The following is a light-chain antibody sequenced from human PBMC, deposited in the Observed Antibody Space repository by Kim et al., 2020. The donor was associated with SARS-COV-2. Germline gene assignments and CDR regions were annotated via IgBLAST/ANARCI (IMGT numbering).Light chain of an antibody. Sequence: ASVGERVTITCRASQGISTYLAWYQQKSAEAPKLLMYSASILQSGVPSRFSGSGSGTEFTLTIGSLQPEDFATYYCQQFNNYPITFGQGTRLEIK. CDR2: SAS. V-gene: IGKV1-9*01. J-gene: IGKJ5*01. CDR1: QGISTY. CDR3: QQFNNYPIT.